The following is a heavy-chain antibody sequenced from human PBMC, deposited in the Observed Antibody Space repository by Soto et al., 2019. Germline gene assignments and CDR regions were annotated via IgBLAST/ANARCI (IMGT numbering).Heavy chain of an antibody. V-gene: IGHV1-2*02. J-gene: IGHJ5*02. CDR3: ARDHWPLTSGRAGRDYFDP. CDR2: VNPDGGAT. Sequence: QVQLIQSETEVQKPGASVKVSCKASGYKFTDFCIHWVRLVPGQGFEWVGWVNPDGGATNYAQKFHGRVAMTRDTSINTAYMELNTLTSDDTAIYYCARDHWPLTSGRAGRDYFDPWGQGTLVTVSS. D-gene: IGHD3-10*01. CDR1: GYKFTDFC.